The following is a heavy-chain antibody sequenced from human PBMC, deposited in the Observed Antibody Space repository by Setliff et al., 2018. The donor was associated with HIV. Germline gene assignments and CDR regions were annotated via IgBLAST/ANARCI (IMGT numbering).Heavy chain of an antibody. D-gene: IGHD6-13*01. J-gene: IGHJ4*02. CDR2: ISSSGVST. CDR3: ARGRGSSSSWPIDY. CDR1: GFTFSSYG. V-gene: IGHV3-23*01. Sequence: GGSLRLSCAASGFTFSSYGMHWVRQAPGKGLEWVSSISSSGVSTYYVDSVKGRFTISRDNSKNTLYLQMNSLTAADTAVYFCARGRGSSSSWPIDYWGQGTLVTVSS.